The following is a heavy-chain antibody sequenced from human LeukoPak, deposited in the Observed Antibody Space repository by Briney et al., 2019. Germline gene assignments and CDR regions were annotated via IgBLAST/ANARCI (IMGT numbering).Heavy chain of an antibody. V-gene: IGHV3-33*06. CDR2: IWYDESNK. D-gene: IGHD2/OR15-2a*01. Sequence: GRSLRLSCAASGFTFNNYGMHWVRQAPGKGLEWVAVIWYDESNKDYADSVKGRFIISRDNSKNTLYLQMNSLRAEDTAVYYCAKDFLFPGDYFDYWGQGTLVTVSS. CDR3: AKDFLFPGDYFDY. CDR1: GFTFNNYG. J-gene: IGHJ4*02.